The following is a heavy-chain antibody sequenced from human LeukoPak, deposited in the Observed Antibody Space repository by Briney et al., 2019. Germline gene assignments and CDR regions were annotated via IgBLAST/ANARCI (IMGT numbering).Heavy chain of an antibody. J-gene: IGHJ6*03. V-gene: IGHV3-30*02. CDR1: GFTFSSYG. D-gene: IGHD3-10*01. Sequence: GGSLRLSCAASGFTFSSYGMHWVRQAPGKGLEWVAFIRYDGSNKYYADSVKGRFTISRDNSKNTLYLQMNSLRAEDTAVYYCAKDGGVRGPDYYYYMDVWGKGTTVTISS. CDR3: AKDGGVRGPDYYYYMDV. CDR2: IRYDGSNK.